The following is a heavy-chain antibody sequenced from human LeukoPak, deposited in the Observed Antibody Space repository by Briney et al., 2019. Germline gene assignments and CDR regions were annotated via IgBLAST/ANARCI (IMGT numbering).Heavy chain of an antibody. CDR3: AREMGDKYSSSWALDL. Sequence: GGSLRLSCAASGFTFSSYGMHWVRQAPGKGLEWVAFIHYDGTNEYYADSVKGRFTISRENAKNSLYLQMNSLRAGDTAVYYCAREMGDKYSSSWALDLWGRGTLVTVSS. CDR2: IHYDGTNE. V-gene: IGHV3-30*02. D-gene: IGHD6-13*01. J-gene: IGHJ2*01. CDR1: GFTFSSYG.